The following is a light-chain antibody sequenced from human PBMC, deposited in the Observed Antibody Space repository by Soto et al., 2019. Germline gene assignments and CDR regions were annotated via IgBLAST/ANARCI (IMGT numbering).Light chain of an antibody. V-gene: IGKV3-20*01. CDR3: QQYGGSPPT. Sequence: EIVLTQSPGTLSLSPGERATLSCRASQSVRSNSLAWYQQKPGQAPRLLIYGASTRATGIPDRFSGSGSGTDFTLTITRLEPEDFAVFYCQQYGGSPPTFGGGTNMEIK. CDR1: QSVRSNS. J-gene: IGKJ4*01. CDR2: GAS.